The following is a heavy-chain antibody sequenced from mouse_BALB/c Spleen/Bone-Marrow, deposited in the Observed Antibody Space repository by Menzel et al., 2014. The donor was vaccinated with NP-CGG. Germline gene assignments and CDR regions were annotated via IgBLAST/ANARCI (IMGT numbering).Heavy chain of an antibody. J-gene: IGHJ2*01. D-gene: IGHD4-1*02. CDR3: ARSTGTWDY. V-gene: IGHV1-9*01. CDR1: GYTFSSYW. Sequence: VKLVESGAELMKPGASVRISCKATGYTFSSYWIEWVKRRPGHGLEWIGEILPGSGSTNYNEKFKGKATFTADTSSNTAYMQLSSLTSEDSAVYYCARSTGTWDYWGQGTTLTVSS. CDR2: ILPGSGST.